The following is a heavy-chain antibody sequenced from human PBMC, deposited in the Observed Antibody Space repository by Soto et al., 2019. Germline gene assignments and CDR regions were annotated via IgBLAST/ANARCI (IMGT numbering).Heavy chain of an antibody. CDR2: ISGSGGST. J-gene: IGHJ4*02. CDR1: GFTFSSYA. V-gene: IGHV3-23*01. CDR3: AKARRDGYNFKYYFDY. D-gene: IGHD5-12*01. Sequence: GGSVRLSCAASGFTFSSYAMSWVRQAPGKGLEWVSAISGSGGSTYYADSVKGRFTISRDNSKNTLYLQMNSLRAEDTAVYYCAKARRDGYNFKYYFDYWGQGTLVTVSS.